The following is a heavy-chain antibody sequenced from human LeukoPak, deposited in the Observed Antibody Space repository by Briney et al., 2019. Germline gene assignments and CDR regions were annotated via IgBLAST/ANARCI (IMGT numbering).Heavy chain of an antibody. CDR1: GFTFSSYW. Sequence: PGGSLRLSCAASGFTFSSYWMHWVRHAPGKGLEWVSRINSDGSSTSYADSVKGRFTISRDNAKNTLYLQMNSLRGEDTAVDYCARNVPLRYYYGMDVWGQRTTVTVSS. J-gene: IGHJ6*02. CDR2: INSDGSST. CDR3: ARNVPLRYYYGMDV. D-gene: IGHD2-2*01. V-gene: IGHV3-74*01.